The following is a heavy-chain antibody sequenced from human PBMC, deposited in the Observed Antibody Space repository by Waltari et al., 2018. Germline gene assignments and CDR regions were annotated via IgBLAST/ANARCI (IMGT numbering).Heavy chain of an antibody. Sequence: QVQLVQSGAEVKKPGSSVKVSCQASVGPFSSYSINWVRQAPGQGLEWMGGIIPVFGTANYAQRFQGRVTITTEESTSTAYMELSSLKPEDTAVYYCTRVTGGSWEGGFDPWGQGTLVTVSS. CDR2: IIPVFGTA. V-gene: IGHV1-69*05. J-gene: IGHJ5*02. CDR3: TRVTGGSWEGGFDP. D-gene: IGHD6-13*01. CDR1: VGPFSSYS.